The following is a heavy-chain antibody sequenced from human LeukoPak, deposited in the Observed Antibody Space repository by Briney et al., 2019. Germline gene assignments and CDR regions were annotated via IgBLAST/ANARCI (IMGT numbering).Heavy chain of an antibody. Sequence: ASVKVSCKASGYTFTSYYIHLVRQAPGQGLEWMGIINPSGGSTTYAQKFQGRVSMTRDTSTSTVYMELSSLRSEDTAVYYCARFHSGSGTNNYFDYWGQGTLVTVSS. CDR2: INPSGGST. CDR1: GYTFTSYY. J-gene: IGHJ4*02. D-gene: IGHD3-10*01. V-gene: IGHV1-46*01. CDR3: ARFHSGSGTNNYFDY.